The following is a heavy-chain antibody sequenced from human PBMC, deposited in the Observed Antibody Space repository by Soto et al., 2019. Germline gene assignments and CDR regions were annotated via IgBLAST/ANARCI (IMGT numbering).Heavy chain of an antibody. CDR3: ARDSLDCVGDCYPQAYYYGMDV. CDR1: GFTFSSYS. D-gene: IGHD2-21*02. J-gene: IGHJ6*02. Sequence: EVQLVESGGVLVKPGGSLRLSCAASGFTFSSYSMNWVRPAPGKGLEWVSSISSSSSYIYSADSVKGRFTISRDNANISLRLQMHSLRVEDTAVYYWARDSLDCVGDCYPQAYYYGMDVWGQGTTVTVSS. V-gene: IGHV3-21*01. CDR2: ISSSSSYI.